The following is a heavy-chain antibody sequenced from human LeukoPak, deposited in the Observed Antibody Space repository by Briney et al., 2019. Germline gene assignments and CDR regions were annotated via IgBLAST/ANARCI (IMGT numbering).Heavy chain of an antibody. CDR2: ISYDGSNK. Sequence: GGSLRLSCAASRFTFSSYAMHWVRQAPGKGLEWVAVISYDGSNKYYADSVKGRFTISRDNAKKSLYLQMNSLRAEDTAVYYCARRAGAYSHPYDYWGQGTLVTVSS. D-gene: IGHD4/OR15-4a*01. V-gene: IGHV3-30*04. CDR3: ARRAGAYSHPYDY. J-gene: IGHJ4*02. CDR1: RFTFSSYA.